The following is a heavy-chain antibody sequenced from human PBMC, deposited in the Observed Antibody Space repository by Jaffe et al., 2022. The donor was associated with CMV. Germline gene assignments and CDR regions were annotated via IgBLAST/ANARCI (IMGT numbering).Heavy chain of an antibody. CDR3: ARGSGWSSGDNNYLDV. D-gene: IGHD6-19*01. V-gene: IGHV4-34*01. J-gene: IGHJ6*03. CDR2: IKNIGGT. CDR1: RGAFSGYN. Sequence: QGQLQQWGAGLLKPSETLSLTCAVDRGAFSGYNWNWIRQIPGKGLEWIGEIKNIGGTDYNPSLESRVTMSVDTSETQFSLRLTSVTAADTAIYYCARGSGWSSGDNNYLDVWGKGTTVTVSS.